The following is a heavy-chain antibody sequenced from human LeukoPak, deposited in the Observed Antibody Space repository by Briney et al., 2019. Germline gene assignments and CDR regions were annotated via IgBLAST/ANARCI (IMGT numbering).Heavy chain of an antibody. Sequence: PGGSLRLSCAASGFTFSTYGMSWVRQAPGKGLEWASAISGSGGTTYYADSVKGRFTISRDNSKNTLYLQMNSLRAEDTAVYYCAKGVRDDFDPWGQGTLVIVSS. V-gene: IGHV3-23*01. D-gene: IGHD3-10*01. J-gene: IGHJ5*02. CDR3: AKGVRDDFDP. CDR2: ISGSGGTT. CDR1: GFTFSTYG.